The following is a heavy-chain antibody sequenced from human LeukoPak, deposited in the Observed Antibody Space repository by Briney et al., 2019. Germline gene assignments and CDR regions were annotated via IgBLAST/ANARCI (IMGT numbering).Heavy chain of an antibody. V-gene: IGHV3-53*01. CDR1: GFTVSSNY. CDR3: ARGEGGYDSNFDF. CDR2: IYSGGST. J-gene: IGHJ4*02. D-gene: IGHD5-12*01. Sequence: PGGSLRLSCAASGFTVSSNYMSWVRQAPGKGVEWVSVIYSGGSTYYGESVRGRFTISRDSSKNTLDLQMNSLRAEDTAVYYCARGEGGYDSNFDFWGQGTLVTVSS.